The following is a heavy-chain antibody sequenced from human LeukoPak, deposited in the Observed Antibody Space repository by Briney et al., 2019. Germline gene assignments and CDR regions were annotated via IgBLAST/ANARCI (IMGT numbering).Heavy chain of an antibody. Sequence: GGSLRLSCAASGFTFSSYGMHWVRQAPGKGLEWVAVIWYDGSNKYYADSVKGRFTISKDNSKNTLYLQMNSLRAEDTAVYYCARERSHGGATLDYWGQGTLVTVSS. CDR2: IWYDGSNK. J-gene: IGHJ4*02. V-gene: IGHV3-33*01. CDR3: ARERSHGGATLDY. CDR1: GFTFSSYG. D-gene: IGHD1-26*01.